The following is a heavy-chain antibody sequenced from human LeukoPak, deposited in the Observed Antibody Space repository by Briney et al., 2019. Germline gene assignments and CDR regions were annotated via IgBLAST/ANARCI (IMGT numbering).Heavy chain of an antibody. CDR2: ISAGNGST. V-gene: IGHV1-3*01. CDR3: ARDSGSGNNDY. Sequence: ASVKVSCKASGYTFTSYAIHWVRQAPGQRLEWMGWISAGNGSTKYSQNFQGRVTFISNTSATTAFMELNSLRSEDAAVYYCARDSGSGNNDYWGQGTLVTVSS. D-gene: IGHD1-26*01. J-gene: IGHJ4*02. CDR1: GYTFTSYA.